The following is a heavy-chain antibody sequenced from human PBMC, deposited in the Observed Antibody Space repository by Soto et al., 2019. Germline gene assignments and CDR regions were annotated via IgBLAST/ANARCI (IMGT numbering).Heavy chain of an antibody. CDR3: ARRLVTTTGRLFDY. CDR2: ICYSGTT. V-gene: IGHV4-39*01. CDR1: GGSISSSSYC. Sequence: SETLSLTCTVSGGSISSSSYCWGWIRQPPGKGLEWIGSICYSGTTYYNPSLKSRVTISVDTSKNQFSLKLSSVTAAYTVVYYCARRLVTTTGRLFDYWGQGILVTVS. D-gene: IGHD6-13*01. J-gene: IGHJ4*02.